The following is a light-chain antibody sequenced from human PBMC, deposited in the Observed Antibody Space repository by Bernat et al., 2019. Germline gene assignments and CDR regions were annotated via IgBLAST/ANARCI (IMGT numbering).Light chain of an antibody. V-gene: IGKV3-15*01. Sequence: EIVMTQSPATLSVSPGERATLSCRASQSVSSNLAWYQHKPGQAPRLLIYGSSTSPTGIPSRFSGSGSGTEFTLTISSLKSEDFAVYYCQKYNNWNMITFGGGKKVENK. CDR3: QKYNNWNMIT. CDR2: GSS. CDR1: QSVSSN. J-gene: IGKJ4*01.